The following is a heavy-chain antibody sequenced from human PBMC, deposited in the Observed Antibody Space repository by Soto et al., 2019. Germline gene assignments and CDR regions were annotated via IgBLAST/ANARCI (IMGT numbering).Heavy chain of an antibody. V-gene: IGHV3-9*01. CDR2: ISWNSGSI. CDR1: GFTFDDYA. CDR3: AKDIGSTQGHDAFDI. J-gene: IGHJ3*02. D-gene: IGHD2-2*01. Sequence: PGGSLRLSCAASGFTFDDYAMHWVRQAPGKGLEWVSGISWNSGSIGYADSVKGRFTISRDNAKNSLYLQMNSLRAEDTALYYCAKDIGSTQGHDAFDIWGQGTMVTVS.